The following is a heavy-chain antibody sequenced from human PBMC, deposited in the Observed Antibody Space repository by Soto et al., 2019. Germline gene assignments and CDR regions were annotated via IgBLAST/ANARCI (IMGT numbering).Heavy chain of an antibody. V-gene: IGHV3-30*18. J-gene: IGHJ4*02. D-gene: IGHD1-1*01. CDR2: ISYDGSNK. CDR1: GFTFSSYG. Sequence: PGGSLRLSCAASGFTFSSYGMHWVRQAPGKGLEWVAVISYDGSNKYYADSVKGRFTISRDNSKNTLYLQMNSLRAEDTAVYYCAKFHDKRVLFDYWGQGTLVTSPQ. CDR3: AKFHDKRVLFDY.